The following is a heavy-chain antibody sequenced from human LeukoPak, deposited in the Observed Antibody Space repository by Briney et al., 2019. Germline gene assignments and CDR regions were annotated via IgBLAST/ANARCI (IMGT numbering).Heavy chain of an antibody. J-gene: IGHJ4*02. CDR3: ARAVDYGGGDY. V-gene: IGHV1-2*02. CDR2: INPNSGGT. Sequence: ASVKVSCKASGYTFTGYYMHWVRQSPGQGLEWMGWINPNSGGTNYAEKFQGRVTMTRDTSISTAYMELSRLRSDDTAVYYCARAVDYGGGDYWGQGTLVTVSS. D-gene: IGHD4-23*01. CDR1: GYTFTGYY.